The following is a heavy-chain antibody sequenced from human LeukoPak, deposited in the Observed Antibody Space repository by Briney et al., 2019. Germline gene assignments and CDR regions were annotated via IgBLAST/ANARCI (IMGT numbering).Heavy chain of an antibody. Sequence: PSETLSLTRTVSGGSLSSSSYYWGWIRQPPGKGLGWIGSIYYSGSTYYNPSLKSRATISVDTSKKQFSLKLSSVPAADTAVYYCARLKDRITRSDYFDYWGQGTLVTVSS. J-gene: IGHJ4*02. V-gene: IGHV4-39*01. CDR1: GGSLSSSSYY. CDR3: ARLKDRITRSDYFDY. D-gene: IGHD3-10*01. CDR2: IYYSGST.